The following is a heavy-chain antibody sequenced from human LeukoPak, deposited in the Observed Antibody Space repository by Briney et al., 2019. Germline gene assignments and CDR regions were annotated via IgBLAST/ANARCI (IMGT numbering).Heavy chain of an antibody. CDR3: ARETTPNYYYYGMDV. Sequence: GGSLRLSCAASGFPFSSYAMHWVRQATGEGLESLSDIRWFGGSPYYANSVKGRFTISRDNSKNTLYLQMGGLRAEDIAVYYCARETTPNYYYYGMDVWGQGTTVTVS. CDR1: GFPFSSYA. J-gene: IGHJ6*02. D-gene: IGHD4-11*01. CDR2: IRWFGGSP. V-gene: IGHV3-64*01.